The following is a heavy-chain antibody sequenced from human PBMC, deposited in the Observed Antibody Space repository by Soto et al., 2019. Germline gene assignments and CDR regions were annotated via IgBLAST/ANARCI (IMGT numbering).Heavy chain of an antibody. CDR1: GYTFTSYV. V-gene: IGHV1-3*05. CDR2: INAGNGNT. J-gene: IGHJ3*02. Sequence: QVQLVQSGAEEKKPGASVKVSCKASGYTFTSYVMHWVRQAPGQRLEWMGWINAGNGNTKYSQKFQGRVTITRDTSASTAYMELSSLRPEDTAVYYCARDRGVGATSRAFDIWGQGTMVTVSS. CDR3: ARDRGVGATSRAFDI. D-gene: IGHD1-26*01.